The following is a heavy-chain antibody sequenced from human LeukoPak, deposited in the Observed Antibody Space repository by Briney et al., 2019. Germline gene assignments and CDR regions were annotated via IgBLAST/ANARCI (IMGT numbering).Heavy chain of an antibody. Sequence: PSETLSLTCAVYGGSFSGYYWSWIRQPPGKGLEWIGEINHSGSTNYNPSLKSRVTISVDTSKNQFSLKLSSVTAADTAVYYCARHSWYSEDYWGQGTLVTVSS. CDR1: GGSFSGYY. V-gene: IGHV4-34*01. J-gene: IGHJ4*02. D-gene: IGHD6-13*01. CDR2: INHSGST. CDR3: ARHSWYSEDY.